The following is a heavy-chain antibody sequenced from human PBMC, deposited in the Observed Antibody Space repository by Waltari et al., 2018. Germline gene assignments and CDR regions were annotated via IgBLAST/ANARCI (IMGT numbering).Heavy chain of an antibody. D-gene: IGHD2-21*02. CDR3: ASGQYGDRMPDN. V-gene: IGHV3-30*02. CDR2: TRFDGINK. Sequence: QVFLVESGGGVVQQGDSLSLPCVSSGFNFTLYGMHWVRQAPGKGLEWVAFTRFDGINKHYADSVKGRFTISRDNIKNTLYLQMNSLRIEDTAMYYCASGQYGDRMPDNWGQGTPVTVSS. J-gene: IGHJ4*02. CDR1: GFNFTLYG.